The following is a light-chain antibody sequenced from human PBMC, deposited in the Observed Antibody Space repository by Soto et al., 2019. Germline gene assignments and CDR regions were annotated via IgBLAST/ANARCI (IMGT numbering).Light chain of an antibody. Sequence: DIQMTQSPSSVSASVGDRVTITCRASQGISSWLAWYQQKPGKAPKLLIYAASSLQSGVPSRFXGXXSAXDXXXXXXXLQPEDFAXYYXQQANSFPLTFGGGTKVEIK. CDR3: QQANSFPLT. V-gene: IGKV1D-12*01. J-gene: IGKJ4*01. CDR1: QGISSW. CDR2: AAS.